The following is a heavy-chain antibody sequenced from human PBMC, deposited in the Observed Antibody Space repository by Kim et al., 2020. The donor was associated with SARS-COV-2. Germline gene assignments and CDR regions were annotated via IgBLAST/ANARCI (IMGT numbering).Heavy chain of an antibody. J-gene: IGHJ4*02. Sequence: CNPSLKSRVTISVDPSQNQFSLKLSSVTAADTAVYYCARRGTMVGASCDWGQGTLVTVSS. V-gene: IGHV4-39*01. D-gene: IGHD3-10*01. CDR3: ARRGTMVGASCD.